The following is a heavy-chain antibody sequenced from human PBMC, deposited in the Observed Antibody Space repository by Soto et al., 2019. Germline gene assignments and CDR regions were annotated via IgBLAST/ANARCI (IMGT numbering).Heavy chain of an antibody. CDR3: ARVAVAARPRWYNWCDP. D-gene: IGHD2-15*01. V-gene: IGHV1-8*01. J-gene: IGHJ5*02. CDR1: GYTFTDYD. CDR2: MNPNSGET. Sequence: QEQLVQSGAEVKKPGASVKVSCKTSGYTFTDYDINWVRQATGQGLEWIGWMNPNSGETGYAQKFQGRVTMTRSASLRTADLELSSLRSEDTAVDYCARVAVAARPRWYNWCDPWGQGTLGTVSS.